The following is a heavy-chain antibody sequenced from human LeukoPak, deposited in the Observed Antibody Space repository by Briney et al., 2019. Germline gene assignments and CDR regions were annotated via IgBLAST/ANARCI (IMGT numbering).Heavy chain of an antibody. CDR1: GFTFSNYW. Sequence: PAGSLRLSCVASGFTFSNYWRSWVRQAPGKGLEWVANIKQDGSDKYYVGSVKGRFTISNDNAKNSLFLQMNSLRAEDTAVYYCARDRGRGFDPWGQGTLVTVSS. J-gene: IGHJ5*02. D-gene: IGHD3-10*01. V-gene: IGHV3-7*01. CDR3: ARDRGRGFDP. CDR2: IKQDGSDK.